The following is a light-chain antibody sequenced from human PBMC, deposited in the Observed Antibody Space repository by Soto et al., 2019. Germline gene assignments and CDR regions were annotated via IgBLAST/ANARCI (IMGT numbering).Light chain of an antibody. CDR3: QQSYSTSWT. CDR2: AAS. J-gene: IGKJ1*01. CDR1: QGISSY. Sequence: AIRMTQSPSSFSASTGARVTITCRTSQGISSYLAWYQQKPGKAPKLLIYAASTLQSGVPSRFSGSGSGTDFTLTISSLQPEDFATYYCQQSYSTSWTFGQGTKVDIK. V-gene: IGKV1-8*01.